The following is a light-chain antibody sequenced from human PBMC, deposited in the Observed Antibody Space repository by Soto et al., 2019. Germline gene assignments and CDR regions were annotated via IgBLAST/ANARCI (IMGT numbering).Light chain of an antibody. CDR1: QNIDNF. J-gene: IGKJ4*01. V-gene: IGKV1-13*02. CDR2: YAA. Sequence: AIQLSQSPSSLSASAGGTVPITCRASQNIDNFVAWYQQRPGKAPRLLIYYAATLDRGVPPRFTGRGSGTDFTLTIISIQPEDVAAYFCQQHHTSPAVTFGGGTKVDI. CDR3: QQHHTSPAVT.